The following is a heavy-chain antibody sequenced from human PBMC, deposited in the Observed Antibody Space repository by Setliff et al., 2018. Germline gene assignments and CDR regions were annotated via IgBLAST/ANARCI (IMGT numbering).Heavy chain of an antibody. D-gene: IGHD3-22*01. CDR2: IYPGNSDT. J-gene: IGHJ3*02. Sequence: GESLKISCKGSGYSFTSYWIGWVRQMPGKGLEWSGIIYPGNSDTRYSPSFQGQVIISADKSISTAYLQWSSLKASDTAMYYCARAPYDSSGYYHWRSSVGDAFDIWGQGTMVTVSS. CDR1: GYSFTSYW. CDR3: ARAPYDSSGYYHWRSSVGDAFDI. V-gene: IGHV5-51*01.